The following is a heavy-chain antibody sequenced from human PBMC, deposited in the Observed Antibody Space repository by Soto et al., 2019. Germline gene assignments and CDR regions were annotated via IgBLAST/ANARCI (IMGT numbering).Heavy chain of an antibody. J-gene: IGHJ4*02. D-gene: IGHD6-19*01. V-gene: IGHV4-59*08. CDR1: GGSISSYY. CDR3: ARLSYNSGWTDY. Sequence: QVQLQESGPGLVKPSETLSLTCTVSGGSISSYYWSWIRQPPGKGLEWIGYIYYSGSTNYNPSLKSRVTISVDTSNNQFSLNLSSVTAADTAVYYCARLSYNSGWTDYWGQGTLVTVSS. CDR2: IYYSGST.